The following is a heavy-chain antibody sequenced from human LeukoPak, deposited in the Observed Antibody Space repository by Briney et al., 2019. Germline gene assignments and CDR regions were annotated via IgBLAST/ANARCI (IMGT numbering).Heavy chain of an antibody. J-gene: IGHJ4*02. CDR2: INEDGSEK. D-gene: IGHD2-15*01. CDR1: EFTFSNYW. Sequence: GGSLRLSCAASEFTFSNYWMSWFRQAPGKGLEWVANINEDGSEKYYVDSVKGRFTISRDNAKNSLYLQMNSLRAEDTAVYYCARSADKGSVDYWGQGTLVTVSS. CDR3: ARSADKGSVDY. V-gene: IGHV3-7*03.